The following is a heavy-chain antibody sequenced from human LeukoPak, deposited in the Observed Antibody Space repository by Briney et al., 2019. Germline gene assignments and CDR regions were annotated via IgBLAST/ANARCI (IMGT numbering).Heavy chain of an antibody. CDR3: AKEELYYYGSGTYYTLAPFDY. CDR1: GYIFSSYA. J-gene: IGHJ4*02. Sequence: QPGGSLRLSCEAPGYIFSSYAMSWVRQAPGKGLEWVSVISNSGATTDYADSVKGRFTISRDNSKNTLSLQMNSLRAEDTAVYYCAKEELYYYGSGTYYTLAPFDYWGQGTLVTVSS. D-gene: IGHD3-10*01. V-gene: IGHV3-23*01. CDR2: ISNSGATT.